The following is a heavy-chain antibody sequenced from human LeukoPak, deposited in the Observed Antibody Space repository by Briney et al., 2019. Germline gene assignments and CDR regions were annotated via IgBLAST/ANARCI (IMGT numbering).Heavy chain of an antibody. D-gene: IGHD2-2*01. CDR3: AKIGYCSSASCLGDTFEI. Sequence: GGSLRLSCAASGFIFSNYGTHWVRQAPGKGLEWVAFIRYDGSNKYYVDSVKGRFIISRDNSKNTLYLQMNSLRPEDTAVYYCAKIGYCSSASCLGDTFEIWGQGTMVTVSS. CDR2: IRYDGSNK. CDR1: GFIFSNYG. V-gene: IGHV3-30*02. J-gene: IGHJ3*02.